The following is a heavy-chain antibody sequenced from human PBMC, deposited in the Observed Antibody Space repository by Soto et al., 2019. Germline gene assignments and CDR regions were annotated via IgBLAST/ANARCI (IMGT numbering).Heavy chain of an antibody. Sequence: GGSLRLSCAASGFTFSSYAMSWVRQAPGKGLEWVSAISGSGGSTYYADSVKGRFTISRDNSKNTLYLQMNSLRAEDTAVYYCAKYNIVVVVAATSSYFWFDPWGQGTLVTVSS. D-gene: IGHD2-15*01. CDR2: ISGSGGST. CDR3: AKYNIVVVVAATSSYFWFDP. V-gene: IGHV3-23*01. J-gene: IGHJ5*02. CDR1: GFTFSSYA.